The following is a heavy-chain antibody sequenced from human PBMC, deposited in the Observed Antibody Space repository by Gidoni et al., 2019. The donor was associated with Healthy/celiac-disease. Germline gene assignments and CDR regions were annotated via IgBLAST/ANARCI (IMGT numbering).Heavy chain of an antibody. CDR1: GGSISSGSYY. D-gene: IGHD6-13*01. CDR2: IYTSGST. J-gene: IGHJ3*02. Sequence: QVQLQESGPGLVKPSQTLSLTCTVSGGSISSGSYYWSWIRQPAGKGLEWIGRIYTSGSTNYNPSLKSRVTMSVDTPKNQFSLKLSSVTAADTAVYYCARSDSSSWSDAFDIWGQGTMVTVSS. CDR3: ARSDSSSWSDAFDI. V-gene: IGHV4-61*02.